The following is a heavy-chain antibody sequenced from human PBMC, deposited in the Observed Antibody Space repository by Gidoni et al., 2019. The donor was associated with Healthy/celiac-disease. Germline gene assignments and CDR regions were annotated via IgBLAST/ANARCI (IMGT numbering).Heavy chain of an antibody. J-gene: IGHJ1*01. Sequence: QVQLQESGPGLVKPSETLSLTCTVPGGSISSYYWSWIRQPPGKGLEWIGYIYYSGSTNYNPSLKSRVTISVDTSKNQFSLKLSSVTAADTAVYYCASRGIAAAGTITAEYFQHWGQGTLVTVSS. D-gene: IGHD6-13*01. CDR3: ASRGIAAAGTITAEYFQH. CDR1: GGSISSYY. V-gene: IGHV4-59*08. CDR2: IYYSGST.